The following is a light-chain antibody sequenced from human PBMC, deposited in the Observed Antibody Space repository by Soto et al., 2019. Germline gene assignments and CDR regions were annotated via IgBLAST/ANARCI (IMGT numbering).Light chain of an antibody. CDR2: SND. Sequence: QSVLTQPPSASGTPGQRVTISCSGSSSNIRSYTVNWYKQAPGTAPKLLIYSNDRRPSRVPDRFSGSKSGTSASLAISGLQSEDEADYYCAAWDDSLNGYVFGTGTKLTVL. CDR1: SSNIRSYT. CDR3: AAWDDSLNGYV. V-gene: IGLV1-44*01. J-gene: IGLJ1*01.